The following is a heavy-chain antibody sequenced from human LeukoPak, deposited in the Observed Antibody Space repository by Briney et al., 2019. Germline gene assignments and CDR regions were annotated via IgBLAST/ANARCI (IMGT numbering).Heavy chain of an antibody. CDR3: ARHGPDMVRGVIMRTLFDY. D-gene: IGHD3-10*01. CDR1: GGSISSSSYY. CDR2: IYYSGST. J-gene: IGHJ4*02. V-gene: IGHV4-39*01. Sequence: SETLSLTCTVSGGSISSSSYYWGWIRQPPGKGLEWIGSIYYSGSTYYNPSLKSRVTISVDTSKNQFSLKLSSVTAADTAVYYCARHGPDMVRGVIMRTLFDYWGQGTLVTVSP.